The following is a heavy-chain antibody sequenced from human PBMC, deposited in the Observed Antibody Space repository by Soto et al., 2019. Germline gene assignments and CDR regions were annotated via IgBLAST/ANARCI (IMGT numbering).Heavy chain of an antibody. CDR3: ARTIAAAGCLDV. CDR2: IYYSGST. D-gene: IGHD6-13*01. V-gene: IGHV4-59*01. CDR1: GGSISSYY. J-gene: IGHJ6*02. Sequence: SLTCTVSGGSISSYYWSWIRQPPGKGLEWIGYIYYSGSTNYNPSLKSRVTISVDTSKNQFSLKLSSVTAADTAVYYCARTIAAAGCLDVWGQGTTVTVSS.